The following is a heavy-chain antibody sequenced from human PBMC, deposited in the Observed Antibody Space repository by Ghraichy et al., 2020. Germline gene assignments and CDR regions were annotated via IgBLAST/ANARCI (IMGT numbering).Heavy chain of an antibody. J-gene: IGHJ4*02. D-gene: IGHD3-16*01. CDR3: ARAVHGLGANYFDY. V-gene: IGHV3-7*03. Sequence: GESLNISCAASGFSFSSYWMNWVRQAPGKGLELVANIKQGGTEKYYGNSVKGRFTISRDDAKNSLYLQMNSLRAEDTAVYYCARAVHGLGANYFDYWGQGTLVTVSS. CDR2: IKQGGTEK. CDR1: GFSFSSYW.